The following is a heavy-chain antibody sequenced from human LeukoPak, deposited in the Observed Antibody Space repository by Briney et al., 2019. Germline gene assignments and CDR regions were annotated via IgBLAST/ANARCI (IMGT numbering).Heavy chain of an antibody. V-gene: IGHV3-30-3*01. J-gene: IGHJ3*02. D-gene: IGHD2-21*02. CDR3: AREGTARDAFDI. CDR2: ISSDGSDK. CDR1: GFTFSYYA. Sequence: GRSLRLSCAASGFTFSYYAMHWVRQAPGKGLECVAFISSDGSDKYYADSMKGRFTISRDNSKNTLYLQMTSLRGEDTAMYYCAREGTARDAFDIWGQGTMVTVSS.